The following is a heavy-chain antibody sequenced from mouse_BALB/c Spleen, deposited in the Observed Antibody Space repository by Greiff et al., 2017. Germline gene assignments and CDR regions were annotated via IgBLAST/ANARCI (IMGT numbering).Heavy chain of an antibody. J-gene: IGHJ1*01. CDR3: ARELGRYFDV. CDR1: GFSLTSYG. D-gene: IGHD4-1*01. CDR2: IWAGGST. V-gene: IGHV2-9*02. Sequence: VHLVESGPGLVAPSQSLSITCTVSGFSLTSYGVHWVRQPPGKGLEWLGVIWAGGSTNYNSALMSRLSISKDNSKSQVFLKMNSLQTDDTAMYYCARELGRYFDVWGAGTTVTVSS.